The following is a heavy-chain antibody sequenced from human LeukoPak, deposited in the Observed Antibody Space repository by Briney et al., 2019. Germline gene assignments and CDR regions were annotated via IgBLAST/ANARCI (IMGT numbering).Heavy chain of an antibody. J-gene: IGHJ4*02. D-gene: IGHD5-18*01. CDR2: IYSGGST. CDR1: EFSVGSNY. CDR3: AKAPKGYSYGSGFDY. V-gene: IGHV3-66*01. Sequence: GGSLRLSCAASEFSVGSNYMTWVRQAPGKGLEWVSLIYSGGSTYYADSVKGRFTISRDNSKNTLYLQMNSLRAEGTAVYYCAKAPKGYSYGSGFDYWGQGTLVTVSS.